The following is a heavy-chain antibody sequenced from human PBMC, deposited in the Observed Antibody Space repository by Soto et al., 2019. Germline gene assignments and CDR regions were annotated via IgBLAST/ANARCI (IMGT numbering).Heavy chain of an antibody. CDR1: GGTFSSDS. CDR3: ARSGGLDRDFNY. CDR2: IIPMFDTP. Sequence: QVKLVQSGAEVKKPGSSVKVSCKASGGTFSSDSFSWVRQAPGQGLEWMGGIIPMFDTPIYAQKFQDRVTITADESRSTAYMQLSSLRSGDTAVYYCARSGGLDRDFNYWGQGSLVTVSS. V-gene: IGHV1-69*12. D-gene: IGHD2-15*01. J-gene: IGHJ4*02.